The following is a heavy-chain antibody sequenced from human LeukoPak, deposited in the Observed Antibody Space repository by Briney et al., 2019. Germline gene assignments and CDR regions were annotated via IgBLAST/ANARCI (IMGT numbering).Heavy chain of an antibody. CDR2: ISSSGSTI. CDR3: ARDLGWLQLRGFDP. CDR1: GFTFSSYE. D-gene: IGHD5-24*01. V-gene: IGHV3-48*03. Sequence: GGSLRLSCAASGFTFSSYEMNWVRQAPGKGLEWVSCISSSGSTIYYADSVKGRFTISRDNAKNSLYLQTNSLRAEDTAVYYCARDLGWLQLRGFDPWGQGTLVTVSS. J-gene: IGHJ5*02.